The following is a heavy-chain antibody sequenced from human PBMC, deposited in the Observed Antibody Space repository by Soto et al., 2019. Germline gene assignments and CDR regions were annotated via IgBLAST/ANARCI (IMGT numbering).Heavy chain of an antibody. D-gene: IGHD3-22*01. Sequence: NPSETLSLTCTVSGGSISSGDYYWSWIRQPPGKGLEWIGYIYYSGSTYYNPSLKSRVTISVDTSKNQFSLKLSSVTAADTAVYYCARGSGQDYYDSSGYYQPFDYWGQGTLVTVSS. CDR1: GGSISSGDYY. CDR2: IYYSGST. V-gene: IGHV4-30-4*01. J-gene: IGHJ4*02. CDR3: ARGSGQDYYDSSGYYQPFDY.